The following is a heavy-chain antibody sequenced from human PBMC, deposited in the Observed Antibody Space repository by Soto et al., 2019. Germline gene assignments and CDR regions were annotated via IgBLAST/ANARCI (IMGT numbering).Heavy chain of an antibody. CDR2: ISGSGGST. CDR1: GFTFSSHA. CDR3: AKGGDSSGFFHF. J-gene: IGHJ4*02. Sequence: GVSLRLSCAASGFTFSSHAMSWVRQAPGKGLEWVASISGSGGSTYYADSVKGRLSFSRDNSKSTLILQMNSLRAEDTAVYYCAKGGDSSGFFHFWGQGTRVTVSS. V-gene: IGHV3-23*01. D-gene: IGHD3-22*01.